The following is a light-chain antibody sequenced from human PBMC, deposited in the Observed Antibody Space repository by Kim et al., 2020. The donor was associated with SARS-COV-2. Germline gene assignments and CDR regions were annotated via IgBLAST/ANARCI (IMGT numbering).Light chain of an antibody. V-gene: IGLV2-8*01. CDR1: SSDIGYYDY. Sequence: QSALNQPPSASGSPGQSVTISCTGSSSDIGYYDYVSWYQQHPGKAPRLMIFEVCKRPSGVPDRFSGSKSGNTASLTVSGLQADDEAYYYCSAYGGTNRLFGGETQLTVL. CDR3: SAYGGTNRL. CDR2: EVC. J-gene: IGLJ3*02.